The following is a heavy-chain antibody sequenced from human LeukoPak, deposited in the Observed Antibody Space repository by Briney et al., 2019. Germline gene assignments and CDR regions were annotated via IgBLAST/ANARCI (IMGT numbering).Heavy chain of an antibody. CDR1: GGSISSYY. Sequence: SETLSLTCTVSGGSISSYYWSWIRQPPGKGLEWIGYIYYSGSTNYNPSLKSRVTISVDTSKNQFSLKLSSVTAADTAVYYCATNPPDCSSTSCYNYYFDYWGQGTLVTVSS. CDR2: IYYSGST. D-gene: IGHD2-2*01. V-gene: IGHV4-59*08. CDR3: ATNPPDCSSTSCYNYYFDY. J-gene: IGHJ4*02.